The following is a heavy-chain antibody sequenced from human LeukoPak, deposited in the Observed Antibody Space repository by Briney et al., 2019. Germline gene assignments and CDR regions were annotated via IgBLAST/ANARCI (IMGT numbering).Heavy chain of an antibody. CDR1: GYSFTSYW. CDR3: ARQGIGSSSWTKYYYYYYYMDV. J-gene: IGHJ6*03. CDR2: IYPGDSDT. D-gene: IGHD6-13*01. Sequence: GESLKISCKGSGYSFTSYWIGWVRQMPGKGLEWMGIIYPGDSDTRYSPSFQGQVTISADKSISTAYLQWSSLKASDTAMYYCARQGIGSSSWTKYYYYYYYMDVWGKGTTVTVSS. V-gene: IGHV5-51*01.